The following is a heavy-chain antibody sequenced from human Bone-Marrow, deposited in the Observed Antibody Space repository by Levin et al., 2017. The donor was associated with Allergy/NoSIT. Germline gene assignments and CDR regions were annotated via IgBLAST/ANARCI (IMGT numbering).Heavy chain of an antibody. V-gene: IGHV3-23*01. CDR1: GFSVTGFA. D-gene: IGHD6-6*01. CDR2: ISASGGTI. J-gene: IGHJ6*02. Sequence: GGSLRLSCAASGFSVTGFAMSWVRQAPGKGLEWVSTISASGGTIWHAGSVKGRFTISRDTSKNTIFLQMDTLRLEDTAVYFCARVQQFGTKPYSGMDVWGQGTTVTVSS. CDR3: ARVQQFGTKPYSGMDV.